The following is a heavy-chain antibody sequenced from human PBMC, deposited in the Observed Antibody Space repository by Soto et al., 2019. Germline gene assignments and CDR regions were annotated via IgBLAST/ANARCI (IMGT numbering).Heavy chain of an antibody. V-gene: IGHV1-69*13. D-gene: IGHD1-26*01. CDR3: ARVPSGSYAYYFDY. Sequence: ASVKVSCQASGGTFSSYAISWVRQAPGQGLEWMGGIIPIFGTANYAQKFQGRVTITADESTSTAYMELSSLRSEDTAVYYCARVPSGSYAYYFDYWGQGTLVTVSS. J-gene: IGHJ4*02. CDR1: GGTFSSYA. CDR2: IIPIFGTA.